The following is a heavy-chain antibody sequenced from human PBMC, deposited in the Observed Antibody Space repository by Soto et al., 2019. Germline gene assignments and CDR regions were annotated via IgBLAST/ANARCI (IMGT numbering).Heavy chain of an antibody. CDR3: ARRDSYGYFGY. V-gene: IGHV3-33*01. D-gene: IGHD5-18*01. Sequence: GGSLRLSCAASGFTFSSYGMHWVRQAPGKGLEWVAVIWYDGSNKYYADSVKGRFTISRDNSKNTLYLQMNSLRAEDTAVYYCARRDSYGYFGYWGQGTLVTVSS. CDR2: IWYDGSNK. J-gene: IGHJ4*02. CDR1: GFTFSSYG.